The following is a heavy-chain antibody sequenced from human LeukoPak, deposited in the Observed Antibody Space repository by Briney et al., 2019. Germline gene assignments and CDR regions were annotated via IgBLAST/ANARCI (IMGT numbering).Heavy chain of an antibody. Sequence: SETLSLTCTVSGGSLSSYYWSWIRQPAGNGLEWIGRIYTSGSTNYNPSLKSRVTMSVDTSKNQFSLKLISVTAADTAVYYCARDQAEGLLWFGDLGWFDHWGQGTLVTVSS. CDR1: GGSLSSYY. D-gene: IGHD3-10*01. CDR2: IYTSGST. CDR3: ARDQAEGLLWFGDLGWFDH. J-gene: IGHJ5*02. V-gene: IGHV4-4*07.